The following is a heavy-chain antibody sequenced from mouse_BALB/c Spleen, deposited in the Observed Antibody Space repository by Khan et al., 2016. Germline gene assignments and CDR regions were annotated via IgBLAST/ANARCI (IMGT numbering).Heavy chain of an antibody. Sequence: QIQLVQSGPELKKPGETVKISCKASEYTFTNYGMNWVKQAPGKGLKWMGWINTNTGEPTYDEEFKGRFAFSLEASASTAYLQINNLKNEDSATYFCARTGDYPYYAMDYWGQVTSVTVSS. CDR3: ARTGDYPYYAMDY. V-gene: IGHV9-3*02. D-gene: IGHD2-13*01. J-gene: IGHJ4*01. CDR2: INTNTGEP. CDR1: EYTFTNYG.